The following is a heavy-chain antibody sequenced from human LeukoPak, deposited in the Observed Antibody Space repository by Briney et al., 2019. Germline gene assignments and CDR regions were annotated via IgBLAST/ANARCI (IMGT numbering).Heavy chain of an antibody. V-gene: IGHV3-48*01. Sequence: GGSLRLSCAASGFTFSSYSMNWVRQAPGKGLEWVSYISSSSSTIYYADSVKGRFTISRDNAKNSLYLQMNSLRADDTAMYYCAREDTGYSYGYGPIDYWGQGTLVTVSS. CDR2: ISSSSSTI. D-gene: IGHD5-18*01. CDR3: AREDTGYSYGYGPIDY. J-gene: IGHJ4*02. CDR1: GFTFSSYS.